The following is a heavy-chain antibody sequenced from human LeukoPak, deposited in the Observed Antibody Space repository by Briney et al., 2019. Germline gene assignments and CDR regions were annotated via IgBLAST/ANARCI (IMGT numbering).Heavy chain of an antibody. CDR1: GYSFSSYW. CDR2: IYPGDSDT. J-gene: IGHJ4*02. V-gene: IGHV5-51*01. D-gene: IGHD5-12*01. CDR3: ARRSGYTGYDLDY. Sequence: GESLKVSCKGSGYSFSSYWIGWVRQVPGKGLEWMGIIYPGDSDTRYSPSFQGQVTISADKSISTAYLQWSSLKASDTAMYYSARRSGYTGYDLDYWGQGTLVTVSS.